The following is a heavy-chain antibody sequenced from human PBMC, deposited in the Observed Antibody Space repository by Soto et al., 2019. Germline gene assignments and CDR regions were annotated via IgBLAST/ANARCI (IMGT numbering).Heavy chain of an antibody. CDR2: IYYSGST. V-gene: IGHV4-59*01. J-gene: IGHJ4*02. CDR3: ARRYGGNFDY. CDR1: GGSISSYY. D-gene: IGHD1-26*01. Sequence: SETLSLTCTVSGGSISSYYWSWIRQPPGKGLEWIGYIYYSGSTNYNPSLKSRVTITVDTSKNQFSLKLSSVNAADTAVYYCARRYGGNFDYWGQGTLVTVSS.